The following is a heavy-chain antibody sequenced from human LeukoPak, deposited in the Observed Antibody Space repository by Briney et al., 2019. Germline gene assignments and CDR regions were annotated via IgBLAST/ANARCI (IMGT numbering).Heavy chain of an antibody. V-gene: IGHV1-18*01. CDR3: ARDGFIAAPSARYDAFDI. Sequence: ASVKVSCKASGYTFTSYGISWVRQAPGQGLEWMGWISAYNGNTNYAQKLQGRVTMTTDTSTSTAYMELRSLRSDDTAVYYCARDGFIAAPSARYDAFDIWGQGTMVTVSS. D-gene: IGHD6-6*01. J-gene: IGHJ3*02. CDR2: ISAYNGNT. CDR1: GYTFTSYG.